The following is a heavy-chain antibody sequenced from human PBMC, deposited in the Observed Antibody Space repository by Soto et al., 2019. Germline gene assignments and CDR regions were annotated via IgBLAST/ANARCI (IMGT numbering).Heavy chain of an antibody. D-gene: IGHD3-10*01. CDR2: ISGSGGST. Sequence: GGSLRLSCAASGFTFSSYAMSWVRQAPGKGLEWVSAISGSGGSTYYADSVKGRFTSSRDNSKNTLYLQMNSLRPEDTAVYFCARDPVDYYGSWTYGFDVWGQGTTVTVSS. V-gene: IGHV3-23*01. CDR1: GFTFSSYA. CDR3: ARDPVDYYGSWTYGFDV. J-gene: IGHJ6*02.